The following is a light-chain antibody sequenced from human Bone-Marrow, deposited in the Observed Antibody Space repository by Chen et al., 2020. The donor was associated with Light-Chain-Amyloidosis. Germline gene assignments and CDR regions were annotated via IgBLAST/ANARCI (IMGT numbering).Light chain of an antibody. CDR3: SSYAGGTTFVI. Sequence: QSALTQPAPVYGSPGQSITIPRLGTSSDVGSYNLVSWYQQHPGKVPNLMIYADSKRPSGVSDRFSGSKSGNTASLTISGLQAEDEADYYCSSYAGGTTFVIFGGGTKLTVL. CDR2: ADS. V-gene: IGLV2-23*02. CDR1: SSDVGSYNL. J-gene: IGLJ2*01.